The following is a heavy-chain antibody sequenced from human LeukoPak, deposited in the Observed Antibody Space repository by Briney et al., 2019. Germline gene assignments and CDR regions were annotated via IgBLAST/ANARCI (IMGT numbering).Heavy chain of an antibody. CDR2: ISSSSSTI. CDR1: GFTFSRYR. V-gene: IGHV3-48*02. J-gene: IGHJ5*02. D-gene: IGHD3-10*01. Sequence: GGSLRLSCVASGFTFSRYRMNWVRQAPGKGLEWVSYISSSSSTIYYADSVKGRFTISRDNDKNSLYLQMNGLRDEDTAVYYCARDLVYYSSGGTVDPWGEGTLVTVSS. CDR3: ARDLVYYSSGGTVDP.